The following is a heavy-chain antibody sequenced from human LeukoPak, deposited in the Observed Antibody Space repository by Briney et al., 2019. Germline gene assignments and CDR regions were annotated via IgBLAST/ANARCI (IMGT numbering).Heavy chain of an antibody. CDR1: GFTFSSYA. D-gene: IGHD3-22*01. CDR2: ISGSGGST. CDR3: AKDWYYYDSSGYYDWLGY. V-gene: IGHV3-23*01. Sequence: GGSLRLSCAASGFTFSSYAMSWVRQAPGKGLEWVSAISGSGGSTYYADSVKGRFTISRDNSKNTLYLQTNSLRAEDTAVYYCAKDWYYYDSSGYYDWLGYWGQGTLVTVSS. J-gene: IGHJ4*02.